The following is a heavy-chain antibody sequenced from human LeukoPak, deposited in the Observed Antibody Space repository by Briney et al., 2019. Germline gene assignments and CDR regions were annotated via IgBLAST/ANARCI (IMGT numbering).Heavy chain of an antibody. Sequence: ASVKVSCKAPGYTFTSYGISWVRQAPGQGLEWMGWISAYSGNTNYAQKFQDRVTMTTDTSTSTAYMELRSLRSDDTAVYYCARVRPRHFDYWGQGTLVTISS. CDR3: ARVRPRHFDY. J-gene: IGHJ4*02. CDR1: GYTFTSYG. CDR2: ISAYSGNT. V-gene: IGHV1-18*01.